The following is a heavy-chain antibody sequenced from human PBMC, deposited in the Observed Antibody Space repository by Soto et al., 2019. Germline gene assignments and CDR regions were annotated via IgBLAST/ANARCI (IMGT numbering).Heavy chain of an antibody. J-gene: IGHJ3*02. D-gene: IGHD3-9*01. Sequence: ASVKVSCKASGGTFSSYTISWVRQAPGQGLEWMGRIIPILGIANYAQKFQGRVTITADKSTSTAYMELSSLRSEDTAVYYCARGGDRYFDWLSLGPAFDIWGQGTMVTVSS. CDR2: IIPILGIA. CDR3: ARGGDRYFDWLSLGPAFDI. CDR1: GGTFSSYT. V-gene: IGHV1-69*02.